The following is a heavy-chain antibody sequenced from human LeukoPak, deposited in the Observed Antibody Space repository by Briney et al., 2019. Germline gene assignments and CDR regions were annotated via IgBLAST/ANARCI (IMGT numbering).Heavy chain of an antibody. CDR1: GGSINSYY. CDR2: IYYSGST. CDR3: ARKPLGYCSSTSCDKGYWYFDL. J-gene: IGHJ2*01. V-gene: IGHV4-59*01. Sequence: PSETLSLTCTVSGGSINSYYWSWIRQPPGKGLEWIGYIYYSGSTNYNPSLKSRVAISVDTSKNQFSLKLSSVTAADTAVYYCARKPLGYCSSTSCDKGYWYFDLWGRGTLVTVSS. D-gene: IGHD2-2*02.